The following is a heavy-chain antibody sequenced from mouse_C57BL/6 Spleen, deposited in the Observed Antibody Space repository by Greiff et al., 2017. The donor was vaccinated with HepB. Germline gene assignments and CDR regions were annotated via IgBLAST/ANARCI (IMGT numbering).Heavy chain of an antibody. Sequence: EVNLVESEGGLVQPGSSMKLSCTASGFTFSDYYMAWVRQVPEKGLEWVANINYDGSSTYYLDSLKSRFIISRDNAKNILYLQMSSLKSEDTATYYCARETGTGAWFAYWGQGTLVTVSA. CDR3: ARETGTGAWFAY. CDR1: GFTFSDYY. D-gene: IGHD4-1*01. CDR2: INYDGSST. J-gene: IGHJ3*01. V-gene: IGHV5-16*01.